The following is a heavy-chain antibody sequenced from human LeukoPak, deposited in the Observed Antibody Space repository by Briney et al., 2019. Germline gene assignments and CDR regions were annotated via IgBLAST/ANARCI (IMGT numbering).Heavy chain of an antibody. Sequence: ASVKVSCKASGGTFSSYAISWVRQAPGQGLEWMGRIIPILGIANYAQKFQGRVTITADKSTSTAYMELSSLRSEDTAVYYCARLNPTVAGTLDYWGQGTLVTVSS. CDR3: ARLNPTVAGTLDY. CDR2: IIPILGIA. J-gene: IGHJ4*02. V-gene: IGHV1-69*04. CDR1: GGTFSSYA. D-gene: IGHD6-19*01.